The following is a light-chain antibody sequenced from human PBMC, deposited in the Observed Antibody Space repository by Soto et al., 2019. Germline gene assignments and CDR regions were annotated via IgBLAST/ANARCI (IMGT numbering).Light chain of an antibody. CDR2: AAS. V-gene: IGKV1-12*01. CDR3: QQATSFPRT. J-gene: IGKJ1*01. CDR1: QGITSW. Sequence: DIQMTQSPSFMSASVGDRVTISCRASQGITSWLAWYQQKPGKAPKLLVYAASTFQGGVPSRFSGSGSGTEFTLTISSLQPEDFATYYCQQATSFPRTFGQGTKVDI.